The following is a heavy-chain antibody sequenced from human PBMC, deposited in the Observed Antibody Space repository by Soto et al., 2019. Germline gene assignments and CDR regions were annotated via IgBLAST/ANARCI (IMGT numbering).Heavy chain of an antibody. CDR3: ARWGDYGDHFDY. V-gene: IGHV1-8*01. J-gene: IGHJ4*02. D-gene: IGHD4-17*01. CDR2: MNPNSGNT. CDR1: GYTFTSYD. Sequence: QVQLVQSGAEVKKPGASVKVSCKASGYTFTSYDINWVRQATGQGLEWMGWMNPNSGNTGYAQKFQGRVTMSTNTSISTAYMALSSLRSEDAAVYYWARWGDYGDHFDYWGQGTLVTVSS.